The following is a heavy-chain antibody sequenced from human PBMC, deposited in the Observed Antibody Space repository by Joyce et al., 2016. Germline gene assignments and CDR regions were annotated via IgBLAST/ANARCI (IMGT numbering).Heavy chain of an antibody. V-gene: IGHV3-48*03. CDR2: INSDDSRI. CDR1: GIIFSSKE. CDR3: TTPSCAN. D-gene: IGHD2-2*01. Sequence: EVHLVESGGGLVQPGGSLRLSCAASGIIFSSKEMNWVRQAPGKGLDWISSINSDDSRIHYADSVRGRFTISRDNARNSLYLEMNYLRVEDTAIYYCTTPSCANWGQGSLVTVSS. J-gene: IGHJ4*02.